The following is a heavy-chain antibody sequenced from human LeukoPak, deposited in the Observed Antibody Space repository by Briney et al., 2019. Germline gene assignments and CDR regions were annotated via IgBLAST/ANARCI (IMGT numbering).Heavy chain of an antibody. D-gene: IGHD5-18*01. Sequence: GGSLRLSCAASGFTFSIYWMHWVRQPPGKGLVWVSRINSDGCSTSYADSVKGRFTISRDNAKNTLYLQMNSLRVEDTALYYCARDAPGNTALDYWGQGSLVTVSS. V-gene: IGHV3-74*01. CDR2: INSDGCST. CDR3: ARDAPGNTALDY. CDR1: GFTFSIYW. J-gene: IGHJ4*02.